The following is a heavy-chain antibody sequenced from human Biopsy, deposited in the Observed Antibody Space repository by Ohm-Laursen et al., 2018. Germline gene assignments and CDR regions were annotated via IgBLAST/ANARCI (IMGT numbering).Heavy chain of an antibody. D-gene: IGHD3-22*01. J-gene: IGHJ6*02. CDR2: INHSGRT. V-gene: IGHV4-34*01. CDR1: GESFNGYY. Sequence: PGTLSLTCPVYGESFNGYYWSWIRQTPGKGLEWIGEINHSGRTNYNPSLKSRVTTSVDTSKNQFSLKVRSVTAADTAVYYCVRGVDYYDPYHYYALDVWGQGTTVTVSS. CDR3: VRGVDYYDPYHYYALDV.